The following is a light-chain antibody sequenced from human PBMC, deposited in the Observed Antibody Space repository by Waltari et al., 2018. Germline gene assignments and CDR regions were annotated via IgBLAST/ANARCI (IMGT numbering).Light chain of an antibody. V-gene: IGKV3-15*01. CDR1: QSVGSN. Sequence: ETVMTQSPATLSVSPGERVSLSCRASQSVGSNLAWYQQRPGQAPRLIIYGSSTRATGIPAWFSGSWSGTEFTLTISSLQSEDFAVYYCQQYTYWPPGTFGQGTKVEIK. CDR2: GSS. CDR3: QQYTYWPPGT. J-gene: IGKJ1*01.